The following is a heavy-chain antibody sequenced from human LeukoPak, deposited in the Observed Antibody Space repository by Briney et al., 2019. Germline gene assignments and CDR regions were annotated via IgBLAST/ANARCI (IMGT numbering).Heavy chain of an antibody. J-gene: IGHJ6*03. CDR2: ISGSGGST. Sequence: PGGSLRLSCAASGFTFSSYAMSWVRQAPGKGLEWVSAISGSGGSTYYADFVKGRFTISRDNSKNTLYLQMNSLRAEDTAVYYCAKAVAAASYYMDVWGKGTTVTVFS. CDR3: AKAVAAASYYMDV. CDR1: GFTFSSYA. D-gene: IGHD6-13*01. V-gene: IGHV3-23*01.